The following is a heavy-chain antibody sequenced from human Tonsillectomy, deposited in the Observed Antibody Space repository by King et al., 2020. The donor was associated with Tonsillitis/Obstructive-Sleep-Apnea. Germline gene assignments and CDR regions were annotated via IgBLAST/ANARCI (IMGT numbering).Heavy chain of an antibody. J-gene: IGHJ4*02. D-gene: IGHD2-2*01. CDR2: INPNSGGT. Sequence: VQLVESGAEVKKPGASVKVSCKASGYTFTGYYIHWVRQAPGQGLEWMGRINPNSGGTNYAQKFQGRVTMTRDTSISTAYMELSRLRSDDTAVYYCARDANYCSSTSCYAAEFDYWGQGTLVTVSS. V-gene: IGHV1-2*06. CDR1: GYTFTGYY. CDR3: ARDANYCSSTSCYAAEFDY.